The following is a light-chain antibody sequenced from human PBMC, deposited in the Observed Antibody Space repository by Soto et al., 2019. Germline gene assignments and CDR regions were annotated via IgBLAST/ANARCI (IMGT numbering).Light chain of an antibody. Sequence: VMTQSPASLPVSPVDSATLSCRASQSVNTYLAWYQQKPGQTPRLLIHGASSRATGIPDRFSGSGSGTDFTLTISRLEPEDSAVYYCQQSGRPFGQGTKVDI. CDR1: QSVNTY. CDR3: QQSGRP. J-gene: IGKJ1*01. CDR2: GAS. V-gene: IGKV3-20*01.